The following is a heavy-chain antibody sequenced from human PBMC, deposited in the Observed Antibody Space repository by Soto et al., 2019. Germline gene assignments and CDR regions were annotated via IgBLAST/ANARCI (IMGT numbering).Heavy chain of an antibody. CDR1: GGSFSGYY. V-gene: IGHV4-34*01. CDR2: INHSGST. CDR3: ARPTMRAFDI. J-gene: IGHJ3*02. Sequence: PSETLSLTCAVYGGSFSGYYWSWIRQPPGKGLEWIGEINHSGSTNYNPSLKSRVTISVDTSKNQFSLKLSSVTAADTAVYYCARPTMRAFDIWGQGTMVTVSS.